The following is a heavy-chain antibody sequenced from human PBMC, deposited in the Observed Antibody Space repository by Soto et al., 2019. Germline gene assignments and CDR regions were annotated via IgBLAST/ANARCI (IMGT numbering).Heavy chain of an antibody. Sequence: QVQLVQSGAEVKKPGSSVKVSCKASGGTFSSYAISWVRQAPGQGLEWMGGIIPIFGTANYAQKFQGRVTSTADESTSTAYMELSSLRSEDTAVYYCARDRPRIAVAGADAFDIWGQGTMVTVSS. CDR1: GGTFSSYA. D-gene: IGHD6-19*01. CDR2: IIPIFGTA. V-gene: IGHV1-69*01. CDR3: ARDRPRIAVAGADAFDI. J-gene: IGHJ3*02.